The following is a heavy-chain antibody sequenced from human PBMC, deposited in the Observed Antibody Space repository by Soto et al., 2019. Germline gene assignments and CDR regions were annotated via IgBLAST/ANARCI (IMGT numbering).Heavy chain of an antibody. V-gene: IGHV3-48*02. CDR3: VRDRDWAFDI. CDR1: GYIFSDYS. J-gene: IGHJ3*02. Sequence: EVRLVESGGGLVQPGWHLRLSCAASGYIFSDYSMNWVHQAPGKGLEWVSYIGTSRKYILYRDSVRGRFTISRDNARNSLYLQLNSLRDEDTAVYYCVRDRDWAFDIWGQGTMVTVSS. D-gene: IGHD3-9*01. CDR2: IGTSRKYI.